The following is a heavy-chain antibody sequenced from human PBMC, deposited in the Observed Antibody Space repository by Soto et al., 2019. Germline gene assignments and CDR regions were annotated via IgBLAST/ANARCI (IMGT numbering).Heavy chain of an antibody. CDR3: TAVVSVEPYAMELHDDPSDI. CDR2: IKSKTDGGTT. V-gene: IGHV3-15*07. Sequence: GSLRLSCAASVFTFSNAWMNWVRQAPGNGLEWVGRIKSKTDGGTTDYAAPVKGRFTISRDDSKNTLYLQMNSLKTEDTAVYYCTAVVSVEPYAMELHDDPSDIWRQGT. CDR1: VFTFSNAW. J-gene: IGHJ3*02. D-gene: IGHD2-8*01.